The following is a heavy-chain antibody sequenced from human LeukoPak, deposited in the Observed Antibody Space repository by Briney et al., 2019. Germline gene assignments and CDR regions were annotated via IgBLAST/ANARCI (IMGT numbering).Heavy chain of an antibody. J-gene: IGHJ4*02. CDR3: ATFTYYYDSSGPALDY. V-gene: IGHV3-21*01. Sequence: GGSLRLSCAASGFTFSSYSMNWVRQAPGKGLEWVSSISSSSSYIYYADSVKGRFTISRDNAKNSLYLQMNSLRAEDTAVYYCATFTYYYDSSGPALDYWGQGTLVTVSS. CDR2: ISSSSSYI. D-gene: IGHD3-22*01. CDR1: GFTFSSYS.